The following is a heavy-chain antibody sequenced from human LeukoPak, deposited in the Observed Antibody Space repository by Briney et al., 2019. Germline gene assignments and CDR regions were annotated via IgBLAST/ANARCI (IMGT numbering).Heavy chain of an antibody. V-gene: IGHV1-18*01. Sequence: ASVKVSCKASGYTFTSYGFSWVRQAPGQGLEWMGRISAYNGNTDYPQNLQGRVTITRDTSASTAYMELSSLRSEDTAVYYCARDLQGSGWYYVDYWGQGTLVTVSS. CDR2: ISAYNGNT. D-gene: IGHD6-19*01. CDR1: GYTFTSYG. J-gene: IGHJ4*02. CDR3: ARDLQGSGWYYVDY.